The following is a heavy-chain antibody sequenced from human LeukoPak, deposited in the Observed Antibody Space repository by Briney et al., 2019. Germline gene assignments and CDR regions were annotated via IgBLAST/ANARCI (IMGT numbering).Heavy chain of an antibody. J-gene: IGHJ4*02. V-gene: IGHV3-9*01. D-gene: IGHD5-12*01. Sequence: PGGSLRLSCAASGFTFSSYSMNWVRQAPGKGLEWVSGISWNSGSIGYADSVKGRFTISRDNAKNSLYLQMNSLRAEDTALYYCAKSGGLTITALDFDYWGQGTLVTVSS. CDR1: GFTFSSYS. CDR3: AKSGGLTITALDFDY. CDR2: ISWNSGSI.